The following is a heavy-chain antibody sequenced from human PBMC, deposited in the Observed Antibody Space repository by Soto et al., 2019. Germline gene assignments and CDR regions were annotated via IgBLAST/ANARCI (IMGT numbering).Heavy chain of an antibody. D-gene: IGHD3-16*01. J-gene: IGHJ4*02. CDR2: INWNGGST. CDR1: GFTFDDYG. Sequence: EVQLVESGGGVVRPGGSLRLSCAASGFTFDDYGMSWVRQAPGKGLEWVSGINWNGGSTGYADSVKGRFTISRDNGKSSLYLQMNSLRAEDTGLYYCARDYVWGTYWGPFDYWGQGTLVTVSS. V-gene: IGHV3-20*04. CDR3: ARDYVWGTYWGPFDY.